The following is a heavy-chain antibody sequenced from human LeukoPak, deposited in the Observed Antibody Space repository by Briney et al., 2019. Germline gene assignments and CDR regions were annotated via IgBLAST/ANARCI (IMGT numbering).Heavy chain of an antibody. Sequence: GGSLRLSCAASGFTFSSYAMSWVRQAPGKGLEWVSAISGSGGSTYSADSVKGRFTISRENSKNTLYLQMNSLRAEDTAVYYCAKDIFDYYDSSGYPYLFDYWGQGTLVTVSS. CDR2: ISGSGGST. D-gene: IGHD3-22*01. J-gene: IGHJ4*02. V-gene: IGHV3-23*01. CDR3: AKDIFDYYDSSGYPYLFDY. CDR1: GFTFSSYA.